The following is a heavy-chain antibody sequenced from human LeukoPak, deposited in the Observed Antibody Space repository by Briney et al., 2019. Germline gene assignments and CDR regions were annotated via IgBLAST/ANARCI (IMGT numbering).Heavy chain of an antibody. D-gene: IGHD3-22*01. CDR2: ISGSGGST. CDR3: ASNPTSYDSSGSLDY. V-gene: IGHV3-23*01. CDR1: GFTFSSYA. Sequence: GGPLRLSCAASGFTFSSYAMSWVRQAPGKGLEWVSAISGSGGSTYYADSVKGRFTISRDNSKNTLYLQMNSLRAEDTAVYYCASNPTSYDSSGSLDYWGQGTLVTVSP. J-gene: IGHJ4*02.